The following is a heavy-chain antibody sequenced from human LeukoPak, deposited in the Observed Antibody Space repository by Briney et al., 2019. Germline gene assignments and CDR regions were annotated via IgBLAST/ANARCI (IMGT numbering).Heavy chain of an antibody. Sequence: PSETLSLTCAVSGGSFSDYYWSWIRQPPGKGLEWIGEINHSGSANYNPSLKSRVTISVDTSKNQFSLKLNSVTAEDTAVYYCARDNQGVGEVILTGYYHWGQGTTVTVSS. J-gene: IGHJ6*02. D-gene: IGHD3-9*01. CDR3: ARDNQGVGEVILTGYYH. CDR1: GGSFSDYY. V-gene: IGHV4-34*01. CDR2: INHSGSA.